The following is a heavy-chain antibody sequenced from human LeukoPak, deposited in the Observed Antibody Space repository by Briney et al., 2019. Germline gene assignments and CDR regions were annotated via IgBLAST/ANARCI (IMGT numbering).Heavy chain of an antibody. V-gene: IGHV1-18*01. Sequence: ASVKVSCKASGGTFSSHAISWVRQAPGQGLEWMGWISAYNGNTNYAQKLQGRVTMTTDTSTSTAYMELRSLRSDDTAVYYCARVGSGSYYVRGVLDYWGQGTLVTVSS. CDR1: GGTFSSHA. CDR3: ARVGSGSYYVRGVLDY. J-gene: IGHJ4*02. CDR2: ISAYNGNT. D-gene: IGHD1-26*01.